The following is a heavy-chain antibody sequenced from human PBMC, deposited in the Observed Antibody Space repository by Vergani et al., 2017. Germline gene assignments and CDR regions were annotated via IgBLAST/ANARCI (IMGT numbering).Heavy chain of an antibody. CDR1: VFSLNTRGVS. CDR2: IYWNDDQ. Sequence: QITLKESGPTLVKPTQTLTLTCTFSVFSLNTRGVSVAWTRQPPGKSLDWLALIYWNDDQQYSPSLNNRVTITKDTSKHQVVLTMTNMDYVDTGSYYCGCMKTEGGTTGYCYPFYYYCYMDVWGKGTTVTVSS. D-gene: IGHD1-7*01. J-gene: IGHJ6*03. CDR3: GCMKTEGGTTGYCYPFYYYCYMDV. V-gene: IGHV2-5*04.